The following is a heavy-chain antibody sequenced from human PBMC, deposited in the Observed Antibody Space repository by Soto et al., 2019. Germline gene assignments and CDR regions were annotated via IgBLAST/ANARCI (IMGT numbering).Heavy chain of an antibody. V-gene: IGHV4-31*03. CDR1: DGSISRGGYN. J-gene: IGHJ4*02. D-gene: IGHD6-13*01. Sequence: SETLSLTCPVSDGSISRGGYNWSWIRQHPGKGLEWTGHIYYNGSTYYNPSRKSRVTISVDTSKNQFSLKLSSVTAADTAVYYCARTGRSSCDFDYWGQGTLVTVSS. CDR3: ARTGRSSCDFDY. CDR2: IYYNGST.